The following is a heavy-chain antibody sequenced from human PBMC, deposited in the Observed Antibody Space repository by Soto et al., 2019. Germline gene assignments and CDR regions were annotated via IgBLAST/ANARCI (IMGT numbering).Heavy chain of an antibody. Sequence: EASVKVSCKASGYTFTIYYLHWVRQAPGQGLEWMGIINSNSGRTTYAQKFQGRVTMTRDTSTSTVYMELSSLRSGDTAVYYCTRAPLGIIVAPDFWGQGTLVTVSS. D-gene: IGHD3-22*01. CDR2: INSNSGRT. CDR1: GYTFTIYY. J-gene: IGHJ4*02. CDR3: TRAPLGIIVAPDF. V-gene: IGHV1-46*01.